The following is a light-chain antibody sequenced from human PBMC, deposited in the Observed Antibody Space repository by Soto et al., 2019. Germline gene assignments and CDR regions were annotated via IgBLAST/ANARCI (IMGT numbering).Light chain of an antibody. CDR1: SSDVGGHNA. V-gene: IGLV2-14*01. J-gene: IGLJ1*01. CDR2: DVT. CDR3: SSFTSSITYV. Sequence: QSVLTQPASVSGSPGQSITISCTGTSSDVGGHNAVSWYRQDPGKAPKLVIYDVTNRPSGVSNRFSGSKSGNTASLTISGLQTEDEADYYCSSFTSSITYVFGTGTKLTV.